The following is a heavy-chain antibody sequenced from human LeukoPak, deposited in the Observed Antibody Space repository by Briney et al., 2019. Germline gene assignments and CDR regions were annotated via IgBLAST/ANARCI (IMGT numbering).Heavy chain of an antibody. V-gene: IGHV4-59*11. Sequence: SETLSLTCTVSGGSIRSHHWTWIRQAPGKRLEWIGYTFYTGATYYNPSLRSRVTISIDTSKNQFSLKVTSVTTADTAVYYCAKRDRGGSFDPWGQGTLVTVSS. D-gene: IGHD6-25*01. CDR3: AKRDRGGSFDP. J-gene: IGHJ5*02. CDR2: TFYTGAT. CDR1: GGSIRSHH.